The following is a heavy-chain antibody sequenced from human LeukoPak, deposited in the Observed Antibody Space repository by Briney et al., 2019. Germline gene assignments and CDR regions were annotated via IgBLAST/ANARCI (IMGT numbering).Heavy chain of an antibody. J-gene: IGHJ6*03. CDR1: GFTFSSYW. V-gene: IGHV3-7*01. CDR3: ARDLITMVRGVIIGMDV. D-gene: IGHD3-10*01. CDR2: IKQDGSEK. Sequence: GGSLRLSCAASGFTFSSYWMSWVRQAPGKGLEWVANIKQDGSEKYYVDSVKGRFTISRDNAKNSLYLQMNSLRAEDTAVYYCARDLITMVRGVIIGMDVWGKGTTVTVSS.